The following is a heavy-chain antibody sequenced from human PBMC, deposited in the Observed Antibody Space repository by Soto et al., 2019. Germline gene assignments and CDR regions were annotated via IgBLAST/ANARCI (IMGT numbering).Heavy chain of an antibody. D-gene: IGHD3-22*01. V-gene: IGHV4-30-2*01. CDR2: IYHSGTT. CDR1: GGSISSGGYS. CDR3: ARGHDSGDC. Sequence: QLQLQESGSGLVKPSQTLSLTCAVSGGSISSGGYSWSWIRQPPGKGLEWIGYIYHSGTTYYNPSLKRRVTISMDTSKNQFSLKLSSVTAADTAMYYCARGHDSGDCWGQGTLVTVSS. J-gene: IGHJ4*02.